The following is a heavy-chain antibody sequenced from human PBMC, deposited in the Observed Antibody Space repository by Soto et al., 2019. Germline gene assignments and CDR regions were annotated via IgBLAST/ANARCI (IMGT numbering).Heavy chain of an antibody. CDR2: IYPGDSDT. CDR1: GYSFTSYW. D-gene: IGHD6-19*01. CDR3: ARIGGIAVAGADY. Sequence: GESLKISCKGSGYSFTSYWIGWVRQMPGKGLEWMGIIYPGDSDTRYSPSFQGQVAISADKSISTAYLQWSSLKASDTAVYYCARIGGIAVAGADYWGQGTLVTVSS. V-gene: IGHV5-51*01. J-gene: IGHJ4*02.